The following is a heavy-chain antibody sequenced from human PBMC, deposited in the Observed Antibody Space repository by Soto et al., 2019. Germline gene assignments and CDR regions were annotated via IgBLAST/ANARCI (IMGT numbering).Heavy chain of an antibody. D-gene: IGHD3-22*01. CDR1: GYTFTSYD. CDR3: AVQDDSSGYCYAPLDP. CDR2: MNPNSGNT. V-gene: IGHV1-8*01. Sequence: QVQLVQSGAEVKKPGASVKVSCKASGYTFTSYDINWVRQATGQGLEWMGWMNPNSGNTGYAQKFQGRVTMTRNTSISTAYSELSSLRSEATAVYYCAVQDDSSGYCYAPLDPWGQGTLVTVSS. J-gene: IGHJ5*02.